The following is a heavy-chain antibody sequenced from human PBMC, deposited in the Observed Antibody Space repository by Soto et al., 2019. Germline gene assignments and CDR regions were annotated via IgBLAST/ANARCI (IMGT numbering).Heavy chain of an antibody. CDR3: AREGYSSGWYYFDY. D-gene: IGHD6-19*01. CDR1: GGSISSYY. CDR2: IYYSGST. J-gene: IGHJ4*02. Sequence: SETLSLTCTVSGGSISSYYWNWIRQPPGKGLEWIGYIYYSGSTNYNPSLKSRVAISVDTSKNQFSLKLSSVTAADTAVCYCAREGYSSGWYYFDYWGPGTLVTVSS. V-gene: IGHV4-59*01.